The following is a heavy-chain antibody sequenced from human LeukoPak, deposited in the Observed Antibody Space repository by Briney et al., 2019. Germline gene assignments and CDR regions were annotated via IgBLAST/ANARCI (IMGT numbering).Heavy chain of an antibody. V-gene: IGHV4-61*02. J-gene: IGHJ6*03. D-gene: IGHD4-11*01. Sequence: SETLSLTCTVSGGSISSGSYYWSWIRQPAGKGLEWIGRIYTSGSTNYNPSLKSRVTISVDTSKNQFSLKLSSVTAADTAVYYCASTLTTQYYYYYYYMDVWGKGTTVTVSS. CDR1: GGSISSGSYY. CDR3: ASTLTTQYYYYYYYMDV. CDR2: IYTSGST.